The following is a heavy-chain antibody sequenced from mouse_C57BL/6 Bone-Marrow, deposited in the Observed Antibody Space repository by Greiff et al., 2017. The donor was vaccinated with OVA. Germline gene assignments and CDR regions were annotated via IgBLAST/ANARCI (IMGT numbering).Heavy chain of an antibody. Sequence: QVQLQQPGAELVKPGASVKLSCKASGYTFTSYWMQWVKQRPGQGLEWIGEIDPSDSYTNYTQKFKGKATLTVDTSTRTAYMQLSSLTYEDSAVYYCAREGSNPYYFDYWGQGTTLTVSS. CDR1: GYTFTSYW. V-gene: IGHV1-50*01. J-gene: IGHJ2*01. D-gene: IGHD2-5*01. CDR3: AREGSNPYYFDY. CDR2: IDPSDSYT.